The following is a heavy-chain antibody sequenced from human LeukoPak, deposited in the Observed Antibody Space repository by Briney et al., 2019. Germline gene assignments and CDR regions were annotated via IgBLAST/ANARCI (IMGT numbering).Heavy chain of an antibody. CDR1: GFIFSTYA. Sequence: GGSLRLSCAASGFIFSTYAMSWVSQAPGKGLEWVSVISRSDDRTYYADSVKGRFTISRDNSKNTLFLQMNSLEVEDTAVYYCAKGRERSDWYNFDYWGQGTLVTVSS. J-gene: IGHJ4*02. D-gene: IGHD1-14*01. CDR3: AKGRERSDWYNFDY. V-gene: IGHV3-23*01. CDR2: ISRSDDRT.